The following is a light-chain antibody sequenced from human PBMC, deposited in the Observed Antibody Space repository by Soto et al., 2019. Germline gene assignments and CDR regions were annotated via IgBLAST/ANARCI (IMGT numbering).Light chain of an antibody. V-gene: IGKV4-1*01. CDR2: WAS. CDR3: QQSPSTPRT. CDR1: QSVLFSSNNKNY. J-gene: IGKJ1*01. Sequence: DIVMTQSPDSLTVSLGERATINCKSSQSVLFSSNNKNYLAWYQQKPGQPPKLLIYWASTRESGVPDRFSGSGSGTDFTLTISSLQAEDVAVYYCQQSPSTPRTFGQGTKVEIK.